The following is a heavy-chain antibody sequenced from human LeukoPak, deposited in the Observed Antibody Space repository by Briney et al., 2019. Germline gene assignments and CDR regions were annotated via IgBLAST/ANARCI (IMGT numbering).Heavy chain of an antibody. J-gene: IGHJ4*02. Sequence: GGSLRLSCAASGFTSSSYSMNWVRQAPGKGLEWVSYISSSGSTIYYADSVKGRFTISRDNAKNSLYLQMNSLRAEDTAVYYCAREDDFWSGYTNWGQGTLVTVSS. CDR3: AREDDFWSGYTN. CDR1: GFTSSSYS. D-gene: IGHD3-3*01. V-gene: IGHV3-48*04. CDR2: ISSSGSTI.